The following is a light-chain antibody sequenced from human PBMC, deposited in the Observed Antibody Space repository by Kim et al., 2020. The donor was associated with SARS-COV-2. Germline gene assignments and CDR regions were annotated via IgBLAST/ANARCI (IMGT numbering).Light chain of an antibody. CDR3: SSYTSNSTYV. Sequence: YNYVSWYQQNPGKAPKLMIYDVTKRPSGVSNRFSGSKSGNTASLTISGLQAGDEADYYCSSYTSNSTYVFGTGTKVTVL. CDR1: YNY. J-gene: IGLJ1*01. CDR2: DVT. V-gene: IGLV2-14*04.